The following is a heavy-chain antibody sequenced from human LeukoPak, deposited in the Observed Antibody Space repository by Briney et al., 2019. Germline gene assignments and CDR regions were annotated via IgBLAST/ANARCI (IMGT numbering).Heavy chain of an antibody. CDR1: GFTFSSYS. Sequence: PGGSLRLSCAASGFTFSSYSMNWVRQAPGKGLEWVSSISSSSSYIYYADSVKGRFHISRDNDQDSLYLQMNSLRAEDTAVYYCARDGDIVVVPAAIVSGWFDPWGQGTLVTVSS. D-gene: IGHD2-2*01. CDR2: ISSSSSYI. V-gene: IGHV3-21*01. J-gene: IGHJ5*02. CDR3: ARDGDIVVVPAAIVSGWFDP.